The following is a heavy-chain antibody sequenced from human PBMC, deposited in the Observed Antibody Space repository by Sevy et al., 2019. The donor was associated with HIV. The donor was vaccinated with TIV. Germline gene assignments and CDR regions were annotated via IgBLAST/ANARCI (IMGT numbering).Heavy chain of an antibody. D-gene: IGHD2-2*01. CDR1: GFTFSNYW. CDR2: IKTDGSNR. CDR3: AREGDTVLVPTAVDAFDF. J-gene: IGHJ3*01. Sequence: GGSLRLSCAASGFTFSNYWMHWVRQAPGKGLVWVSRIKTDGSNRDCADSVKGRFFISRDNAKNLLYLQMNSLRAEDTAVYYCAREGDTVLVPTAVDAFDFWGQGTMVTVSS. V-gene: IGHV3-74*01.